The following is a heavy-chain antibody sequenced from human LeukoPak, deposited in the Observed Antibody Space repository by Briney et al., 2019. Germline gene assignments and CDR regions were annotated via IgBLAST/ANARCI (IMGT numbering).Heavy chain of an antibody. Sequence: SVKVSCKASRGTFSKYATSWVRQAPGQGLEWMGRIIPILNITHYAQKFQGRVTTAADKSTSTAYMELSSLRSEDTAVYYCARDDDRAREIDYWGQGTLVTVSS. CDR3: ARDDDRAREIDY. V-gene: IGHV1-69*04. CDR2: IIPILNIT. J-gene: IGHJ4*02. CDR1: RGTFSKYA. D-gene: IGHD3-22*01.